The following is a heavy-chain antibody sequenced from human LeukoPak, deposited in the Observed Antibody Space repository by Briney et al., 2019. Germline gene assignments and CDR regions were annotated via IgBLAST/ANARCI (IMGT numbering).Heavy chain of an antibody. CDR2: INPSGGST. CDR1: GYTFTSYY. D-gene: IGHD3-9*01. Sequence: LGASVKVSCKASGYTFTSYYMHWVRQAPGQGLEWMGIINPSGGSTSYAQKFQGRVTMTRDTSTSTVYMELSSLRSEDTAVYYCARSRITAGKKNDILTGYLDYWGQGTLVTVSS. V-gene: IGHV1-46*01. J-gene: IGHJ4*02. CDR3: ARSRITAGKKNDILTGYLDY.